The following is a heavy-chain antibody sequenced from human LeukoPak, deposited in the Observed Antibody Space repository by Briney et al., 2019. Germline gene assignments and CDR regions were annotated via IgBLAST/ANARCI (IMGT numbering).Heavy chain of an antibody. CDR2: IYTSGST. CDR1: GGSISSYY. D-gene: IGHD6-13*01. V-gene: IGHV4-4*07. J-gene: IGHJ5*02. CDR3: ARERAAAGRVDP. Sequence: SETLSLTCTVCGGSISSYYWSWIRQPAGKGLEWIGRIYTSGSTNYNPSLKSRVIMSIDTSKNQFSLKLSSVTAADTAVYYCARERAAAGRVDPWGQGTLVTVSS.